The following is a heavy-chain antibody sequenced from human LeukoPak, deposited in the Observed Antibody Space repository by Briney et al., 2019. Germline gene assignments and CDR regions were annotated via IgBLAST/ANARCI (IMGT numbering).Heavy chain of an antibody. CDR1: GFTFSDYY. V-gene: IGHV3-11*04. D-gene: IGHD3-22*01. CDR3: ARDSYNYYDSSGYGRRAFDI. J-gene: IGHJ3*02. CDR2: ISSSSSTI. Sequence: GGSLRLSCAASGFTFSDYYMSWIRQAPGKGLEWVSYISSSSSTIYYADSVKGRFTISRDNAKNSLYLQMNSLRAEDTAVYYCARDSYNYYDSSGYGRRAFDIWGQGTMVTVSS.